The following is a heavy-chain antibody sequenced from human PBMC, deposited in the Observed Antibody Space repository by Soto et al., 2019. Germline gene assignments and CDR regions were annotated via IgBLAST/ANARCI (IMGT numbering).Heavy chain of an antibody. V-gene: IGHV3-11*01. CDR2: IDFTSNSI. CDR3: SRVIGPPGLFFVF. Sequence: GGSLRLSCAASGFSFSDYYMSWIRQAPGKGLEWVSYIDFTSNSIYYADSVKGRFTISRDNAKNSLYLQMNSLRAEDTAVYYFSRVIGPPGLFFVFWYQGPLVSGSS. D-gene: IGHD6-13*01. CDR1: GFSFSDYY. J-gene: IGHJ4*02.